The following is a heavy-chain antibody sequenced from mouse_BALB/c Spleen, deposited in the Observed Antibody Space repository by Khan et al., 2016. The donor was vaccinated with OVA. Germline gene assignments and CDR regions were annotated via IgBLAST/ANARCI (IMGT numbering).Heavy chain of an antibody. V-gene: IGHV3-6*02. D-gene: IGHD1-1*01. CDR3: ARVYYGRGYFDY. J-gene: IGHJ2*01. CDR2: ISYDGSN. Sequence: EVKLLESGPGLVKPSQSLSLTCSVTGYSITSGYYWNWIRQFPGNKLEWMGYISYDGSNNYNPSLKNRISITRDTSKNQFFLKLNSVTTEDTATYYCARVYYGRGYFDYWGQGTTLTVSS. CDR1: GYSITSGYY.